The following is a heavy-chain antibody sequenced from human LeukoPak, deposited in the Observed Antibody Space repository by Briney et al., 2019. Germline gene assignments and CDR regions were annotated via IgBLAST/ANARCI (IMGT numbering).Heavy chain of an antibody. CDR1: GGSISSSSYY. D-gene: IGHD3-3*01. J-gene: IGHJ6*03. CDR2: IYYSGST. V-gene: IGHV4-39*07. CDR3: AREGVDGYYYYYMDV. Sequence: SETLSLTCTVSGGSISSSSYYWGWIRQPPGKGLEWIGSIYYSGSTYYNPSLKSRVTMSVDTSKNQFSLKLSSVTAADTDVYYCAREGVDGYYYYYMDVWGKGTTVTISS.